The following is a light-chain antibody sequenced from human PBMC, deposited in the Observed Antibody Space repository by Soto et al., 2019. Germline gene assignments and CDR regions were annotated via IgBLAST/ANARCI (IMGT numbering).Light chain of an antibody. V-gene: IGLV2-14*01. CDR3: SSYTTSSNYV. CDR1: SSDVGSYNF. Sequence: QSALAQPASVSGSPGQLITISCTGTSSDVGSYNFVPWYQQLPGKAPKLMIYEVSNRPSGVSNRFSGSKSGNTASLTISGLQAEDEADYYCSSYTTSSNYVFGSGTKVTVL. CDR2: EVS. J-gene: IGLJ1*01.